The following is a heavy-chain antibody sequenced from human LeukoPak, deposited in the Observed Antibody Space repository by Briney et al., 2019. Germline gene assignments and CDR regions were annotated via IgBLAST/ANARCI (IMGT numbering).Heavy chain of an antibody. Sequence: SVKVSCKTSGYTFTSYDINWVRQAPGQGLEWMGGIIPIFGTANYAQKFQGRVTITADKSTSTAYMELSSLRSEDTAVYYCARDRTAWYFDLWGRGTLVTVSS. D-gene: IGHD1-1*01. V-gene: IGHV1-69*06. CDR3: ARDRTAWYFDL. CDR2: IIPIFGTA. J-gene: IGHJ2*01. CDR1: GYTFTSYD.